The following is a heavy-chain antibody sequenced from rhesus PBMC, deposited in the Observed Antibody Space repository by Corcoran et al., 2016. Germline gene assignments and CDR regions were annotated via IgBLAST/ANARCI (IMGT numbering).Heavy chain of an antibody. CDR1: GDSLNTYNW. D-gene: IGHD3-9*01. V-gene: IGHV4-65*02. CDR2: AGGSLGGR. Sequence: QVQLQESGPGLVKPSETLSLTCTFSGDSLNTYNWWTLIRQAPGKEPEWIGNAGGSLGGRYYNPSLQSRVTSSKDTSNNHFSLNLRSVTAADTAVYFCARQPFPYGAMDVWGRGILVTVSS. CDR3: ARQPFPYGAMDV. J-gene: IGHJ5-2*02.